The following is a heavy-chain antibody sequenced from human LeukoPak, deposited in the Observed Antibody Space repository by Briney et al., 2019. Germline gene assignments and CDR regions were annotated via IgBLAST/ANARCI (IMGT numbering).Heavy chain of an antibody. V-gene: IGHV3-21*01. CDR2: ISSSSSYI. Sequence: SGGSLRLSCAASGFTFSSYSVNWVRQAPGKGLEWVSSISSSSSYIYYADSVKGRFTISRDNAKNSLYLQMNSLRAEDTAVYYCARGGGKSFAFDIWGQGTMVTVSS. D-gene: IGHD4-23*01. CDR3: ARGGGKSFAFDI. J-gene: IGHJ3*02. CDR1: GFTFSSYS.